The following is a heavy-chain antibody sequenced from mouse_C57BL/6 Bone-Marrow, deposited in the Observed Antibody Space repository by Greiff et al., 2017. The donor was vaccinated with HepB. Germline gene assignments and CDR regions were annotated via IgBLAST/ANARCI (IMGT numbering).Heavy chain of an antibody. CDR1: GYTFTDYY. CDR3: ANYYGSSLYAMDY. J-gene: IGHJ4*01. V-gene: IGHV1-77*01. CDR2: IGPGSGST. Sequence: VKLQESGAELVKPGASVKISCKASGYTFTDYYINWVKQRPGQGLEWIGKIGPGSGSTYYNEKFKGKATLTADKSSSTAYMQLSSLTSEDSAVYFCANYYGSSLYAMDYWGQGTSVTVSS. D-gene: IGHD1-1*01.